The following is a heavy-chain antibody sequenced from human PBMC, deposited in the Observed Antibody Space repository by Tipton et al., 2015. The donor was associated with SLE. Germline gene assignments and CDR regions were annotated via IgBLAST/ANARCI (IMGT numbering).Heavy chain of an antibody. J-gene: IGHJ4*02. Sequence: SLRLSCAASGFTFSSYGMHWVRQAPGKGLEWVAFIRYDGSNKYYADSVKGRFTISRDNSKNTLYLQMNSLRAEDTAVYYCARVNGYSSSWDFDYWGQGTLVTVSS. CDR1: GFTFSSYG. D-gene: IGHD6-6*01. CDR2: IRYDGSNK. CDR3: ARVNGYSSSWDFDY. V-gene: IGHV3-30*02.